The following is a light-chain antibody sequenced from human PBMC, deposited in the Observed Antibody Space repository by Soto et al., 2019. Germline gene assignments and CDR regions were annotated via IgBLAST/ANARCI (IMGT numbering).Light chain of an antibody. V-gene: IGKV3-15*01. Sequence: EIMMTQSPVTLSVSPGERATLSCRASPSVGSNLAWYQQKPGQAPRLLIYDTSIRATGIPARFSGSGSGTEFTLTISSLQSEDFAVYYCQQYNNWPPGYTFGQGTKLDIK. CDR3: QQYNNWPPGYT. J-gene: IGKJ2*01. CDR1: PSVGSN. CDR2: DTS.